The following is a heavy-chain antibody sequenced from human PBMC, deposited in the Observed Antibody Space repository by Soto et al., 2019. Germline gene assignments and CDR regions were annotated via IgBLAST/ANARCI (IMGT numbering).Heavy chain of an antibody. V-gene: IGHV3-33*01. D-gene: IGHD6-13*01. CDR3: ASHRRQQNYYYYGMDV. CDR2: IWYDGSNK. J-gene: IGHJ6*02. CDR1: GFTFSSYG. Sequence: QVQLVESGGGVVQPGRSLRLSCAASGFTFSSYGMHWVRQAPGKGLEWVAVIWYDGSNKYYADSVKGRFTISRDNSKNTLYLQMNSLRAEDTAVYYCASHRRQQNYYYYGMDVWGQGTTVTVSS.